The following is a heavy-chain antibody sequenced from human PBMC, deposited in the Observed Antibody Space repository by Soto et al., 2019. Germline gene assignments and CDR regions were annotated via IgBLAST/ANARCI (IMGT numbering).Heavy chain of an antibody. CDR3: AKVVYSSSFEVHEAFDI. Sequence: GGSLRLSCAASGFTFSSYAMSWVRQAPGKGLEWVSAISGSGGSTYYADSVKGRFTISRDNSKNTLYLQMNSLRAEDSAVYYCAKVVYSSSFEVHEAFDIWGQGTMVTVSS. V-gene: IGHV3-23*01. J-gene: IGHJ3*02. CDR1: GFTFSSYA. D-gene: IGHD6-6*01. CDR2: ISGSGGST.